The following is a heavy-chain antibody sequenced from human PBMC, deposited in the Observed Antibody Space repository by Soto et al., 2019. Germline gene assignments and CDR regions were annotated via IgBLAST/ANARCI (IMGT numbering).Heavy chain of an antibody. CDR3: ARHSEDTVIPDF. CDR2: IYPGDSEI. Sequence: GESLKISCKASGYSFTSYWIGWVRQVPGEGLEWMGIIYPGDSEIRYNPSFQGQVTISADKSITTAYLQWSRLAASDTAMYYCARHSEDTVIPDFWGQGTLVTVSS. D-gene: IGHD4-17*01. CDR1: GYSFTSYW. V-gene: IGHV5-51*01. J-gene: IGHJ4*02.